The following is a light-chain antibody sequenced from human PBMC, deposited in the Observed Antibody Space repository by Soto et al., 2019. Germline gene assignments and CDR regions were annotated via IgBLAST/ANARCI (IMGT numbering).Light chain of an antibody. CDR3: QQYDNLLIT. V-gene: IGKV1-33*01. J-gene: IGKJ5*01. Sequence: DIQMTQSPSSLSAAVVDRVTITCQASQDISNYLNWYQQKPGKAPKLLIYDASNLETGVPSRFSGSGSGTDLTFTISSLQPEDIATYYCQQYDNLLITFGQGTRLEIK. CDR1: QDISNY. CDR2: DAS.